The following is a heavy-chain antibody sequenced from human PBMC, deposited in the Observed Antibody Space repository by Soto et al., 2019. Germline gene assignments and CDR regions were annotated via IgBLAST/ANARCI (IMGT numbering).Heavy chain of an antibody. CDR2: ISYDGSNK. Sequence: GGSLRLSCAASGFTFSSYAMHWVRQAPGKGLEWVAVISYDGSNKYYADSVKGRFTISRDNSKNTLYLQVNSLRAEDTAVYYCARSRDIVVVPAAIQGYYFDYWGQGTLVTVSS. J-gene: IGHJ4*02. CDR1: GFTFSSYA. D-gene: IGHD2-2*02. CDR3: ARSRDIVVVPAAIQGYYFDY. V-gene: IGHV3-30-3*01.